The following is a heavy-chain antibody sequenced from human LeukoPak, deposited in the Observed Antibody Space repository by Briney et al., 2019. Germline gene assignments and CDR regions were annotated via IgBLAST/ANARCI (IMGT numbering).Heavy chain of an antibody. V-gene: IGHV3-30*18. CDR2: ISYDGRNK. CDR3: AKGPLRGTAAAIDY. CDR1: GFTFSAYW. Sequence: GGSLRLSCATSGFTFSAYWMTWVRQAPGKGLEWVAVISYDGRNKHYPDSVKGRFTISRDISTDTLWLQMDSLRTEDTAVYYCAKGPLRGTAAAIDYWGQGTLVTVSS. D-gene: IGHD2-2*01. J-gene: IGHJ4*02.